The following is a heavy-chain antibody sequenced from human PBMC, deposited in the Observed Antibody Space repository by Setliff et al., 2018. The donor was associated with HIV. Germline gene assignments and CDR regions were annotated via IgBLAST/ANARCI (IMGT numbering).Heavy chain of an antibody. CDR1: GGSISSYY. Sequence: SETLSLTCTVSGGSISSYYWSWIRQPPGKGLEWIGHIYYSGSTNYNPSLKSRVTISVDTSKNQFSLKLTSVTAADTAVYYCASSIRGYSYGTGYYYMDVWGKGTTVTVSS. J-gene: IGHJ6*03. D-gene: IGHD5-18*01. CDR3: ASSIRGYSYGTGYYYMDV. CDR2: IYYSGST. V-gene: IGHV4-59*08.